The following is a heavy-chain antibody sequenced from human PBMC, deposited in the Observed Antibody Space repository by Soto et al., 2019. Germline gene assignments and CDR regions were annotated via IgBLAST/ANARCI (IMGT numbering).Heavy chain of an antibody. CDR2: ITGNGETT. J-gene: IGHJ6*02. Sequence: PGGSLRLSCAASGFTFSNYAMSWVRQAPGKGLEWVSTITGNGETTYYADSVRGRFTISRDTSKNTLYLQMNSLRAEDTAVYYCARVVSRGYYYYYGMDVWGQGTTVTVSS. V-gene: IGHV3-23*01. CDR1: GFTFSNYA. D-gene: IGHD3-3*02. CDR3: ARVVSRGYYYYYGMDV.